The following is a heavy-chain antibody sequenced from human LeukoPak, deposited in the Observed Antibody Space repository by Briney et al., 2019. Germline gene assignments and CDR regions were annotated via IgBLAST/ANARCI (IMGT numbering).Heavy chain of an antibody. V-gene: IGHV3-23*01. J-gene: IGHJ4*02. D-gene: IGHD3-10*01. CDR3: ARGGVDYYGSGTYYLMYYFDY. Sequence: PGGTLGLSCAASGFTFNTYAMTWFRRAPGKGLDWVSGIIGIGGATYYADSVKGRFTISRDDPHNTLYLQMNSLRAEDTAVYFCARGGVDYYGSGTYYLMYYFDYWGQGALVTVSS. CDR1: GFTFNTYA. CDR2: IIGIGGAT.